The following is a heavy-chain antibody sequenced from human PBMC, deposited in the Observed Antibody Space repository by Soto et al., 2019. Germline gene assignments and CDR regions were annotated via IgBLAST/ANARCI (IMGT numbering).Heavy chain of an antibody. D-gene: IGHD3-3*01. CDR3: ARVIKIYGIIIMYFDY. CDR1: GYSLTTYG. V-gene: IGHV1-18*04. CDR2: IEESNLHA. J-gene: IGHJ4*02. Sequence: ASVKGSCKSSGYSLTTYGPSWVRQAPGQGLEWMGKIEESNLHAHYAQNFQGRVAMTADTSTNTGYMELRSLTSDDTAVYYCARVIKIYGIIIMYFDYWGQGTLVTVSS.